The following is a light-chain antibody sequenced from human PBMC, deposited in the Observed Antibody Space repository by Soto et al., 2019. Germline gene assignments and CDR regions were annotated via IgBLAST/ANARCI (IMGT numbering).Light chain of an antibody. CDR3: QQYNNWPYT. Sequence: EIVLTHSPATLSVSPGEMATLSCRASQSVGSNLAWYQQRPGQPPRLLVYDASTRATDIHDRLSGGGSGTEFTLTISSLQSEDFAVYYCQQYNNWPYTFGKGTKLQIK. CDR1: QSVGSN. V-gene: IGKV3-15*01. J-gene: IGKJ2*01. CDR2: DAS.